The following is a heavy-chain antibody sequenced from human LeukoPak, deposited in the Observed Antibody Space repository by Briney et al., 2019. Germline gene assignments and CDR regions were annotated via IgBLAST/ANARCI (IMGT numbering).Heavy chain of an antibody. J-gene: IGHJ4*02. Sequence: PSETLSLTCTVSGYSISSGYYWGWIRQPPGKGLAWIGSIYHSGSTYYNPSLKSRVTISVDTSKNQFSLKLSSVTAADTAVYYCARFDDYSNYEDYWGQGTLVTVSS. D-gene: IGHD4-11*01. CDR2: IYHSGST. CDR1: GYSISSGYY. V-gene: IGHV4-38-2*02. CDR3: ARFDDYSNYEDY.